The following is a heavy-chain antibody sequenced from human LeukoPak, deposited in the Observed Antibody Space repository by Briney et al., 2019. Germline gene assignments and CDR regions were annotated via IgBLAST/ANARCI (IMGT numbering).Heavy chain of an antibody. Sequence: SETLSLTCTVSGYSISSGYYWGWIRQPPGKGLEWIGSIYHSGSTYYNPSLKSRVTISVDTSKNQFSLKLSSVTAADTAVYYCASRRSGAAAGTSHWGQGTLVTVSS. D-gene: IGHD6-13*01. J-gene: IGHJ4*02. V-gene: IGHV4-38-2*02. CDR3: ASRRSGAAAGTSH. CDR1: GYSISSGYY. CDR2: IYHSGST.